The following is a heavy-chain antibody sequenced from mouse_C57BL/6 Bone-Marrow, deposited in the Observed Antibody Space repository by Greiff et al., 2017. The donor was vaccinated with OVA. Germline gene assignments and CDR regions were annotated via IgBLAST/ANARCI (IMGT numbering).Heavy chain of an antibody. D-gene: IGHD2-4*01. J-gene: IGHJ3*01. CDR1: GFSFNTYA. CDR2: IRSKSNNYAT. CDR3: VRRDEYDGFAY. V-gene: IGHV10-1*01. Sequence: EVQLQESGGGLVQPKGSLKLSCAASGFSFNTYAMNWVRQAPGKGLEWVARIRSKSNNYATYYADSVKDRFTISRDDSESMLYLQMNNLKTEDTAMYYCVRRDEYDGFAYWGQGTLVTVSA.